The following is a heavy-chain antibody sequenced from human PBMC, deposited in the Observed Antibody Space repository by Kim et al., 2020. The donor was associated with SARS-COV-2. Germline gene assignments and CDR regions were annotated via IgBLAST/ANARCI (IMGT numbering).Heavy chain of an antibody. CDR1: GFTFSSYE. J-gene: IGHJ3*02. D-gene: IGHD3-22*01. CDR3: ARDPGPETYYYDSSGPDAFDI. V-gene: IGHV3-48*03. CDR2: ISSSGSTI. Sequence: GGSLRLSCAASGFTFSSYEMNWVRQAPGKGLEWVSYISSSGSTIYYADSVKGRFTISRDNAKNSLYLQMNSLRAEDTAVYYCARDPGPETYYYDSSGPDAFDIWGQGTMVTVSS.